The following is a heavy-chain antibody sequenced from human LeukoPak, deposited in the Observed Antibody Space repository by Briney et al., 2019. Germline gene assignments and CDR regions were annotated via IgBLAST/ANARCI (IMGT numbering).Heavy chain of an antibody. J-gene: IGHJ4*02. Sequence: PSETLSLTCTVSGGSISSYYWSWIRQPAGKGLEWIGRIYTSGSTNYNPSLKSRVTISIDMSKNQFSLKLSSVTAADTAVYHCARHYNLAFDYWGQGTLVTVSS. CDR2: IYTSGST. CDR3: ARHYNLAFDY. CDR1: GGSISSYY. D-gene: IGHD3-10*01. V-gene: IGHV4-4*07.